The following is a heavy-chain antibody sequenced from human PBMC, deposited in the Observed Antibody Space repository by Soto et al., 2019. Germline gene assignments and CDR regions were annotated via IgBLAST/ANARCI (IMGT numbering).Heavy chain of an antibody. V-gene: IGHV4-39*01. J-gene: IGHJ6*02. CDR1: GGSISSSSYY. D-gene: IGHD4-17*01. Sequence: SETLSLTCTVSGGSISSSSYYWGWIRQPPGKGLEWIGSIYYSGSTYYNPSLKSRVTISVDTSKNQLSLKLSSVTAADTAVYYCVSEAYGDYYYYYGMDVWGQGTTVT. CDR2: IYYSGST. CDR3: VSEAYGDYYYYYGMDV.